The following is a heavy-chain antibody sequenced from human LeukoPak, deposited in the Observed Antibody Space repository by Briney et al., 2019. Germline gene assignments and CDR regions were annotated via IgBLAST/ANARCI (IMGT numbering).Heavy chain of an antibody. J-gene: IGHJ4*02. D-gene: IGHD1-26*01. V-gene: IGHV3-64*02. Sequence: PGGSLRLSCAASGFTFSSYAMHWVRQAPGKGLEYVSGITTNGGSIYYADSVKGRFTVSRDNSKNTLYLQMGSLRAEDMAVYYCVRKGPGSGSYLDYWGQGTLVTVSS. CDR1: GFTFSSYA. CDR3: VRKGPGSGSYLDY. CDR2: ITTNGGSI.